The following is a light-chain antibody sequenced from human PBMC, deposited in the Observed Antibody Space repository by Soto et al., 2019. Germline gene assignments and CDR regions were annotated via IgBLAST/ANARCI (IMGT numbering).Light chain of an antibody. CDR1: QDISSY. Sequence: DIQLTQSPSFLSASVGDRVTITCRARQDISSYWAWYQQRPGKVPRFLTHSASTLQSGVPSRFSATGSGTTFTRTISSLQAEDIAAYYGQQLNRFPRTFGQGTKVEV. CDR3: QQLNRFPRT. J-gene: IGKJ1*01. CDR2: SAS. V-gene: IGKV1-9*01.